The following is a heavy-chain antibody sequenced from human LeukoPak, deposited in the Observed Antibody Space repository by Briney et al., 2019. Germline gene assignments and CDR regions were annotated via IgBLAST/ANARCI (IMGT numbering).Heavy chain of an antibody. J-gene: IGHJ5*02. D-gene: IGHD3-22*01. CDR1: GGSISSSNW. CDR2: IYHSGST. Sequence: SETLSLTCAVSGGSISSSNWWSWVRQPPGKGLEWIGEIYHSGSTNYNPSLKSRVTISVDKSKNQFSLKLSSVTAADTAVYYCARGPFYYDSSGPIGHNWFDPWGQGTLVTVSS. CDR3: ARGPFYYDSSGPIGHNWFDP. V-gene: IGHV4-4*02.